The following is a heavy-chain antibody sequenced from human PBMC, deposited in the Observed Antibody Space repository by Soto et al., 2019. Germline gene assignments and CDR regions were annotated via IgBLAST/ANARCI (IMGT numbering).Heavy chain of an antibody. CDR3: ARIGNPDASLYFDY. J-gene: IGHJ4*02. D-gene: IGHD2-2*01. Sequence: QVQLQESGPGLVKPSQTLSLTCTVSGGSISVGVYYWNWIRQLPGKGPEWIGYTYHTGSTYYNPSLERRVTISVAPSKNQFSLRLSSVTAADTAVYYCARIGNPDASLYFDYWGQGTLVTVSS. CDR1: GGSISVGVYY. V-gene: IGHV4-31*03. CDR2: TYHTGST.